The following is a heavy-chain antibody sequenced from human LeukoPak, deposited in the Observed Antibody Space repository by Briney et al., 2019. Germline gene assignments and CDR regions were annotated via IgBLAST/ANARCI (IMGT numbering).Heavy chain of an antibody. CDR2: VNHSGST. V-gene: IGHV4-34*01. J-gene: IGHJ3*02. Sequence: SETLSLTCTVSGGSISGYYWSWIRQPPGKGLEWIGEVNHSGSTNYNPSLKSRVTISVDTSKNQFSLKLSSVTAADTAVYYCARHMRDYYGSGSLVDDAFDIWGQGTMVTVSS. CDR1: GGSISGYY. CDR3: ARHMRDYYGSGSLVDDAFDI. D-gene: IGHD3-10*01.